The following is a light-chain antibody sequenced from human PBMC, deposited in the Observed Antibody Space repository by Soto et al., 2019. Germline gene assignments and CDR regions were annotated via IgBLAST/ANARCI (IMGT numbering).Light chain of an antibody. CDR2: DIN. Sequence: QSVLTQPASVSGSPGQSITISCTGTSSNVGNDIFVSWYRQHPGKAPKLMIYDINNRPSGVSNRFSGSKSGNTASLTISGLQAEDEADYYCVSYTPSASYVFGTGTKLTVL. J-gene: IGLJ1*01. CDR3: VSYTPSASYV. CDR1: SSNVGNDIF. V-gene: IGLV2-14*01.